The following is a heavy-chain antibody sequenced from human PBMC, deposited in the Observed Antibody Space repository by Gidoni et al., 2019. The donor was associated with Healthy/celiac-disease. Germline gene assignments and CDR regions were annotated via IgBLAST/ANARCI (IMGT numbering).Heavy chain of an antibody. CDR1: GFTLSSYA. CDR3: AKGARQLATDDAFDI. J-gene: IGHJ3*02. D-gene: IGHD6-6*01. V-gene: IGHV3-23*01. Sequence: EVQLLESGGGLVQPGGSLRLSCAASGFTLSSYAMSWVRQAPGKGLEWVSAMCGSGGSTYYADSVKGRFTISRDNSNNTLYLQMNSRRAEDTAVYYCAKGARQLATDDAFDIWGQGTMVTVSS. CDR2: MCGSGGST.